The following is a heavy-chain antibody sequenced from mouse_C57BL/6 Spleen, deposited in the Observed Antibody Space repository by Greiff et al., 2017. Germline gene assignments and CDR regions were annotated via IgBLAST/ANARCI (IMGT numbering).Heavy chain of an antibody. CDR2: IYPSDSET. D-gene: IGHD4-1*01. CDR3: ALTGTGYFDY. V-gene: IGHV1-61*01. CDR1: GYTFTSHW. J-gene: IGHJ2*01. Sequence: QVQLQQPGAELVRPGSSVKLSCKASGYTFTSHWMDWVKQRPGQGLEWIGNIYPSDSETHYNQKFKDKATLTVDKSSSTAYMQLSNLTSEDSAVYYCALTGTGYFDYWGKGTTLTVSS.